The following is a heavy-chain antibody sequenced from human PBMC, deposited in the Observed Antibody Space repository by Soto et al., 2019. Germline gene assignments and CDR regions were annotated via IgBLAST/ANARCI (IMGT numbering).Heavy chain of an antibody. Sequence: ASETLSLTCTVSGGSISSGGYYWSWIRQHPGKGLEWIGYIYYSGSTYYNPSLKSRVTISVDTSKNQFSLKLSSVTAADTAMYYCARTDMKDDPGLDYWGQGTLVTVSS. J-gene: IGHJ4*02. CDR3: ARTDMKDDPGLDY. V-gene: IGHV4-31*03. D-gene: IGHD2-15*01. CDR2: IYYSGST. CDR1: GGSISSGGYY.